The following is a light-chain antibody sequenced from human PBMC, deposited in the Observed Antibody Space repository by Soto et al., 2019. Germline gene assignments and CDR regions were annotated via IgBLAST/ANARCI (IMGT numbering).Light chain of an antibody. V-gene: IGLV2-18*01. CDR3: SLYSSNGSLI. CDR1: TTDIDNYDS. CDR2: DVN. J-gene: IGLJ1*01. Sequence: QPVLTHPPSVSGSPGQSVARSCTATTTDIDNYDSVSWYQQAPGTAPKLMIYDVNNRPSGAPDRFSGSTSGNTASLTISGLQAEDKTDYFCSLYSSNGSLIFGPGTKVTVL.